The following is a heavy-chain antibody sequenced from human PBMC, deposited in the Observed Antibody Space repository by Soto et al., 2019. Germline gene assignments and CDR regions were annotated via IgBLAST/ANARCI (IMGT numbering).Heavy chain of an antibody. CDR2: IYYSGST. Sequence: SETLSLTCTVSGGSISSGGYYWSWIRQHPGKGLEWIGYIYYSGSTYYNPSLKSRVTISVDTSKNQFSLKLSSVTAADTAVYYCARAPRPYYYGMDVWGQGTTVTVSS. CDR3: ARAPRPYYYGMDV. CDR1: GGSISSGGYY. J-gene: IGHJ6*02. V-gene: IGHV4-31*03.